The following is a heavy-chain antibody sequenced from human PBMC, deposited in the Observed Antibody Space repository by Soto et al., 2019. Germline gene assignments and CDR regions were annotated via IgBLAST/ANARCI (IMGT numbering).Heavy chain of an antibody. V-gene: IGHV5-51*01. J-gene: IGHJ6*02. D-gene: IGHD6-6*01. CDR3: ARLPGEDSSSGYYYYGMDV. CDR1: GYSFTSYW. Sequence: GESLKISCKGSGYSFTSYWIGWVRQMPGKGLEWMGIIYPGDSDTRYSPSFQGQVTISADKSISTAYLQWSSLKASDTAMYYCARLPGEDSSSGYYYYGMDVWGQGTTVTVSS. CDR2: IYPGDSDT.